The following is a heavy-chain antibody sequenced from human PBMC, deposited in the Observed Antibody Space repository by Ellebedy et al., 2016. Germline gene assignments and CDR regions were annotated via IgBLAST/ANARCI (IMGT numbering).Heavy chain of an antibody. V-gene: IGHV3-23*01. Sequence: GGSLRLXXAASGFTFSSYAMSWVRQAPGKGLEWVSAISGSGGSTYYADSVKGRFTISRDNSKNTLYLQMNSLRAEDTAVYYCASSYSGYDYYYYGMDVWGQGTTVTVSS. D-gene: IGHD5-12*01. J-gene: IGHJ6*02. CDR1: GFTFSSYA. CDR3: ASSYSGYDYYYYGMDV. CDR2: ISGSGGST.